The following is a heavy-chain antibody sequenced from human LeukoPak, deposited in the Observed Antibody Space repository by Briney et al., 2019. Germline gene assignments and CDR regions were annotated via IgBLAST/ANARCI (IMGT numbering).Heavy chain of an antibody. V-gene: IGHV1-3*01. Sequence: ASVKVSCKASGYTFTSYAMHWVRQAPGQGLEWMGWINAGNGNTKYSQKFQGRVTITRDTSASTAYMELSSLRSEDTAVYYCARGPLPRRYFDLWGRGTLGTVSS. CDR2: INAGNGNT. J-gene: IGHJ2*01. CDR3: ARGPLPRRYFDL. CDR1: GYTFTSYA.